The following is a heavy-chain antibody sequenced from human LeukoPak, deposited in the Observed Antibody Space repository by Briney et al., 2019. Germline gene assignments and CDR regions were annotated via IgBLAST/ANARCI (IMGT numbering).Heavy chain of an antibody. CDR1: GFTFSSYS. V-gene: IGHV3-21*01. CDR2: ISSSSSYI. D-gene: IGHD3-22*01. Sequence: GGSLRLSCAASGFTFSSYSMNWVRQAPGKGLEWVPSISSSSSYIYYADSVKGRFTISRDNAKNSLYLQMNSLRAEDTAVYYCARDYYDSSGYYPNGAFDIWGQGTMVTVSS. J-gene: IGHJ3*02. CDR3: ARDYYDSSGYYPNGAFDI.